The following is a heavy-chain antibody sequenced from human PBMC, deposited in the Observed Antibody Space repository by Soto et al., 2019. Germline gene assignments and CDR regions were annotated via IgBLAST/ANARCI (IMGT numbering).Heavy chain of an antibody. CDR2: IDPSDSYT. J-gene: IGHJ6*02. D-gene: IGHD5-18*01. CDR3: ARQTRIQLWPDYYGMDV. CDR1: GYSFTSYW. Sequence: GESLKISCKGSGYSFTSYWISWVRQMPGKGLEWMGRIDPSDSYTNYSPYFQGHVTISADKSISTAYLQWSSLKASDTAMYYCARQTRIQLWPDYYGMDVWGQGTTVTVSS. V-gene: IGHV5-10-1*01.